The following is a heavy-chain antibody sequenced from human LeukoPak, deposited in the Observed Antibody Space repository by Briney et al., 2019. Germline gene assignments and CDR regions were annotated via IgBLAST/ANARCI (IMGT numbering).Heavy chain of an antibody. J-gene: IGHJ4*01. CDR3: ATAPITRVRAVTENLDH. CDR1: GFTFSSYA. Sequence: GGSLRLSCAASGFTFSSYAMSWVRQAPGKGLEWVSTISGSGGSTYYADSVKGRFTISRDNSKNTVYLQMNSLRAEDTAVYYCATAPITRVRAVTENLDHWGHRNLVTASS. D-gene: IGHD3-10*01. CDR2: ISGSGGST. V-gene: IGHV3-23*01.